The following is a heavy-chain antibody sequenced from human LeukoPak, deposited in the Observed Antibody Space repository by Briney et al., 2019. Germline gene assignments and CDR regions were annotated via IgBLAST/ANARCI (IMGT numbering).Heavy chain of an antibody. V-gene: IGHV1-8*01. CDR2: MNPNSGNT. Sequence: ASVKVSCKASGYTFTSYDINWVRQATGQGLEWMGCMNPNSGNTGYAQKFQGRVTMTRNTSISTAYMELSSLRAEDTAVYYCATPGGSGSSGYGMDVWGKGTTVTVSS. J-gene: IGHJ6*04. CDR3: ATPGGSGSSGYGMDV. D-gene: IGHD3-10*01. CDR1: GYTFTSYD.